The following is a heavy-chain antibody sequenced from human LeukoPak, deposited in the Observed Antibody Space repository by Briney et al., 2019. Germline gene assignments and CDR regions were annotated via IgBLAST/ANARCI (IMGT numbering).Heavy chain of an antibody. Sequence: QPGRSLRLSCTASGFTFGDYAMSWVRPAPGKGLEWVGFIRSKAYGGTTEYAASVKGRFTISRDDSKSIAYLQMNSLKTEDTAVYYCTRDRIVVVPAAIGYFDYWGQGTLVTVSS. D-gene: IGHD2-2*02. CDR2: IRSKAYGGTT. CDR1: GFTFGDYA. V-gene: IGHV3-49*04. J-gene: IGHJ4*02. CDR3: TRDRIVVVPAAIGYFDY.